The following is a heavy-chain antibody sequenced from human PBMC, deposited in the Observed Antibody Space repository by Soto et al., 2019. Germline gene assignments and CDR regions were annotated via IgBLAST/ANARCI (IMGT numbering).Heavy chain of an antibody. Sequence: ASVKVSCKASGYTFTRYTMNWVRQAPGQRLEWMGWINPDNGNTKSSQKFQDRVIITRDTSASTAYMDLSSLRSEDTAVYYCARGIATGQLDTWGDGTLVPVSS. CDR2: INPDNGNT. J-gene: IGHJ5*01. CDR3: ARGIATGQLDT. CDR1: GYTFTRYT. D-gene: IGHD2-15*01. V-gene: IGHV1-3*01.